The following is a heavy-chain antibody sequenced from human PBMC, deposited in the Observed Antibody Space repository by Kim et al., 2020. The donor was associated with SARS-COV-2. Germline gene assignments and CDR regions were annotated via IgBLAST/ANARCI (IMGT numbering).Heavy chain of an antibody. CDR1: GGSVSSGNCF. D-gene: IGHD3-10*01. Sequence: SETLSLTCTVSGGSVSSGNCFWSWIRQTPGTGLEWIGAMYYGGSTNYSPSLKSRLTISVDTSKNQFSLKLDSVTAADTAVYYCARIGWGGDVWGQGTTVTVSS. CDR3: ARIGWGGDV. V-gene: IGHV4-61*01. J-gene: IGHJ6*02. CDR2: MYYGGST.